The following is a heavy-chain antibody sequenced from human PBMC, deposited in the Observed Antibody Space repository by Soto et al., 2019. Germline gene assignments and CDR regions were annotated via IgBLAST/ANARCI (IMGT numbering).Heavy chain of an antibody. Sequence: QLQLQESGPGLVKPSETLSLSCTVSGGSISSSTYYWGWIRQPPGKGLEWIGSIYYSGSTYSNPSLKSRVTISVDTSKNQCSLQLSSVTAADTAVYYCARLRIEGTTYDALDIWCQGTMVTVSS. D-gene: IGHD1-26*01. CDR2: IYYSGST. CDR3: ARLRIEGTTYDALDI. V-gene: IGHV4-39*01. J-gene: IGHJ3*02. CDR1: GGSISSSTYY.